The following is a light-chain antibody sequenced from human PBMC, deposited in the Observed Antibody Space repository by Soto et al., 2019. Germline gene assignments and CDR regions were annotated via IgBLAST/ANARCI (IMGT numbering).Light chain of an antibody. CDR3: GTWDSSLRAGV. Sequence: QSVLTQPPSVSAAQGQKVTISCAGSSSNIGRNYVSWYQQIPGTAPKLLIYDNNERPSGIPDRFSASKSDTSAALDITGLQTGDEADYSCGTWDSSLRAGVFGGGTKLTVL. J-gene: IGLJ2*01. CDR2: DNN. V-gene: IGLV1-51*01. CDR1: SSNIGRNY.